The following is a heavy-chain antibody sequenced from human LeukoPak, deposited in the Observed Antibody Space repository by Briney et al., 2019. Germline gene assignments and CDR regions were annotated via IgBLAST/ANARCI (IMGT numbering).Heavy chain of an antibody. CDR2: ISGSGGST. V-gene: IGHV3-23*01. CDR1: GFTFSSYG. J-gene: IGHJ3*02. Sequence: GGSLRLSCAASGFTFSSYGMHWVRQAPGKGLEWVSAISGSGGSTYYADSVKGRFTISRDNSKNTLCLQMNSLRAEDTAVYYCAKPPVPAAISAAFDIWGQGTMVTVSS. CDR3: AKPPVPAAISAAFDI. D-gene: IGHD2-2*01.